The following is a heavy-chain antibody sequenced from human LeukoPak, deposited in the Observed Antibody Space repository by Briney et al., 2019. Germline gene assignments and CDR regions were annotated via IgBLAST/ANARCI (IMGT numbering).Heavy chain of an antibody. CDR2: ISGSGGST. J-gene: IGHJ4*02. CDR1: GFTFSSYA. D-gene: IGHD3-10*01. V-gene: IGHV3-23*01. CDR3: AKVDYYYGSGSLDY. Sequence: GGSLRLPCAASGFTFSSYAMSWVRQAPGKGLEWVSAISGSGGSTPYADSVKGRFTISRDNSENTLYLQMNSLRAEDTAVYYCAKVDYYYGSGSLDYWGQGTLVTVSS.